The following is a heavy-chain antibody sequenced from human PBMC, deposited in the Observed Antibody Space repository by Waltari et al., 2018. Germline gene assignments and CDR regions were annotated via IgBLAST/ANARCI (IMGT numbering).Heavy chain of an antibody. V-gene: IGHV1-8*01. Sequence: QVQLVQSGAEVKRPGASVKVSCKASGYTFTSYDINWVRQATGQGLEWMGRMNPNSGNTGYVQKFQGRVTMTRNTSISTAYMELTSLRSEDTAVYYCARGAGYDYVWGSYPKPVDSWGQGTLVTVSS. CDR1: GYTFTSYD. D-gene: IGHD3-16*01. CDR3: ARGAGYDYVWGSYPKPVDS. CDR2: MNPNSGNT. J-gene: IGHJ4*02.